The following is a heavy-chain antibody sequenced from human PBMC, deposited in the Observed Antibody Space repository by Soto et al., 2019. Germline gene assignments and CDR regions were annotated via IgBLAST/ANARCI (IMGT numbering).Heavy chain of an antibody. J-gene: IGHJ6*02. V-gene: IGHV1-69*12. Sequence: QVQVVQSGAEVKKPGSSVKVSCKTSGGTFSTSAISWVRQAPGQGLEWMGGIMPIFRTADYAQKFQGRVTMTADESTTTAYLGLSSLRSEDTAVYYCARDKDRAQVGGNYCYMMAVWSQGPTVTVTS. CDR2: IMPIFRTA. D-gene: IGHD2-2*01. CDR3: ARDKDRAQVGGNYCYMMAV. CDR1: GGTFSTSA.